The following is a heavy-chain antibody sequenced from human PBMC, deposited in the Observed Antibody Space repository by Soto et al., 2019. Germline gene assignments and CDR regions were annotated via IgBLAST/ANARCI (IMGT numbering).Heavy chain of an antibody. CDR3: AKDVGGGYSSSWYNGFDY. CDR2: ISYDGSNK. J-gene: IGHJ4*02. V-gene: IGHV3-30*18. D-gene: IGHD6-13*01. CDR1: EFTFSSYR. Sequence: GRSLRHSCAAAEFTFSSYRMHWVRQAPGKGLEWVAVISYDGSNKYYADSVKGRFTISRDNSKNTLYLQMNSLRAEDTAVYYCAKDVGGGYSSSWYNGFDYWGQGTLVTVSS.